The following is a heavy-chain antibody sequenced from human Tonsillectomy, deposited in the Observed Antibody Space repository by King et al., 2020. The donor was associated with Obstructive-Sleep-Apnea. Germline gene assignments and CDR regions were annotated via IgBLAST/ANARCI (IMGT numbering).Heavy chain of an antibody. V-gene: IGHV4-4*07. CDR3: ASWKVRGVIQEY. Sequence: LQLQESGPGLVKPSETLSLTCTVSGGSMSSYFWSWIRQPAGKGMEWIGRIHTSGSTNYNPSLKSRVTMSVDTSKNQFSLKLRSVTAADTAVYYCASWKVRGVIQEYWGQGTLVTVSS. CDR2: IHTSGST. J-gene: IGHJ4*02. CDR1: GGSMSSYF. D-gene: IGHD3-10*01.